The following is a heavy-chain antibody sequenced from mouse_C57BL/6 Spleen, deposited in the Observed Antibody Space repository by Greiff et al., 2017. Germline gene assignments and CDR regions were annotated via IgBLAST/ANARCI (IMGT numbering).Heavy chain of an antibody. J-gene: IGHJ2*01. Sequence: EVKLMESGEGLVKPGGSLKLSCAASGFTFSSYAMSWVRQTPEKRLEWVAYISSGGDYIYYADTVKGRFTISRDNARNTLYLQMSSLKSEDTAMYYCTRGSNPYYFDDWSQGTTLTVSS. V-gene: IGHV5-9-1*02. CDR2: ISSGGDYI. CDR1: GFTFSSYA. D-gene: IGHD2-5*01. CDR3: TRGSNPYYFDD.